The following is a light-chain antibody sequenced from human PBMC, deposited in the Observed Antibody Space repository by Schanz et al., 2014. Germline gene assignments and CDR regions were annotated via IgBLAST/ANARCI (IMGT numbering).Light chain of an antibody. CDR1: SSDVGGYNY. J-gene: IGLJ2*01. Sequence: QSALTQPPSASGSPGQSVTISCTGTSSDVGGYNYVSWYQQHPGKAPKLMIYEVSNRPSGVPDRFSGSKSGNTASLTVSGLQADDEADYYCSSYAGRNNVVFGGGTKVTVL. CDR3: SSYAGRNNVV. V-gene: IGLV2-8*01. CDR2: EVS.